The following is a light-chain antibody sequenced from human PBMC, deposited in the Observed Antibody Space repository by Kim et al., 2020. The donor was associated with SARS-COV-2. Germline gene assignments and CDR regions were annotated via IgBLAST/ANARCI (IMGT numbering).Light chain of an antibody. CDR1: QSISSY. V-gene: IGKV1-39*01. J-gene: IGKJ1*01. Sequence: DIQMTQSPSSLSASVGDRVTITCRASQSISSYLNWYQQKPGTAPKLLIYAASNLHTGVPSRFSGSGSGTDFTLTISSLQPEDFATYYCQQSYSTPRTFGQGTKVDIK. CDR2: AAS. CDR3: QQSYSTPRT.